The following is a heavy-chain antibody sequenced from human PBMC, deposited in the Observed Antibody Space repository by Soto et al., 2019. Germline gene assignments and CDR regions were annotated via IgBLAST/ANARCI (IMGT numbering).Heavy chain of an antibody. J-gene: IGHJ5*02. V-gene: IGHV4-31*03. CDR2: IYYSGST. Sequence: SDTLSITCXVSSGSISSGGYYWIWIRQHPGKCLEWIGYIYYSGSTYYNPSLKSRVTISVDTSKNQFSLKLSSVTAADTAVYYCAREGDWFDTWGQGTLVTVSS. CDR1: SGSISSGGYY. CDR3: AREGDWFDT.